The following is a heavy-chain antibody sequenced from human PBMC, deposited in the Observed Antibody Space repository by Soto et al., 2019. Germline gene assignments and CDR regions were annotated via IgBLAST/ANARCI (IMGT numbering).Heavy chain of an antibody. V-gene: IGHV1-18*04. J-gene: IGHJ3*02. CDR2: ISAYNGNT. Sequence: ASVKVSCRASGYTFTSYGFTWVRQAPGQGLEWMGWISAYNGNTNYAQKFQGRVTMTADTFTSTAYMELRSLRSDDTAVYYCARREDCSSTSCYAFGIWGQGTMVTVSS. D-gene: IGHD2-2*01. CDR3: ARREDCSSTSCYAFGI. CDR1: GYTFTSYG.